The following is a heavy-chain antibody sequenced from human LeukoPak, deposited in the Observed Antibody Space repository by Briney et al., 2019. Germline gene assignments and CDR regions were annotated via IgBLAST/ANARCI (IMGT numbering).Heavy chain of an antibody. Sequence: GGSLRLSCAASGFTFSNDDMNWVRQAPGKGLEWVSGISGDGSRIYYAGSVKGRFTISRDNSKNTLSLQMNSLRAEDTAVYYCAKVNWCSASCADAWGQGTLVTVSS. V-gene: IGHV3-23*01. CDR3: AKVNWCSASCADA. D-gene: IGHD2-2*01. CDR1: GFTFSNDD. CDR2: ISGDGSRI. J-gene: IGHJ4*02.